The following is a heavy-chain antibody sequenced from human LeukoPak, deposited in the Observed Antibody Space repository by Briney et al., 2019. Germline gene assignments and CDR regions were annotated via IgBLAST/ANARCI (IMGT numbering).Heavy chain of an antibody. CDR1: GFTFRNYA. J-gene: IGHJ4*02. CDR3: AKEYSVRNQFDY. V-gene: IGHV3-23*01. Sequence: GGSLRLSCAASGFTFRNYAMTWVRQAPGKGLDWVALIGARDGRTYYADPVRGRFTISRDNSKNTLFLEMNSLRAEDTAVYYCAKEYSVRNQFDYWGQGALVAVSS. D-gene: IGHD1-14*01. CDR2: IGARDGRT.